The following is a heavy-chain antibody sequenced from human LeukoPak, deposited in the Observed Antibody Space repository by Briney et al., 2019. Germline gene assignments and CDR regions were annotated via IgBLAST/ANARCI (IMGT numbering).Heavy chain of an antibody. CDR2: INHSGST. CDR3: ASTQGGYNWNDGIYYYYYMDV. Sequence: PSETLSLTCAVYGGSFSGYYWSWIRQPPGKGLEWIGEINHSGSTNYNPSLKSRVTISVDTSKNQFSLKLSSVTAADTAVYYCASTQGGYNWNDGIYYYYYMDVWGKGTTVTVSS. CDR1: GGSFSGYY. J-gene: IGHJ6*03. D-gene: IGHD1-1*01. V-gene: IGHV4-34*01.